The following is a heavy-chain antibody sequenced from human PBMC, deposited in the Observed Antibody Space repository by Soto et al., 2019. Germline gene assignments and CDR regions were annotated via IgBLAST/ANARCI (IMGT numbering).Heavy chain of an antibody. V-gene: IGHV3-33*01. CDR1: GFTFSSYG. Sequence: PGGSLRLSCAASGFTFSSYGMHWVRQAPGKGLEWVAVIWYDGSNKYYADSVKGRFTISRDNSKNTLYLQMNSLRAEDTAVYYCARDNYSRIQLWAAMDVWGQGTTVTVSS. CDR2: IWYDGSNK. D-gene: IGHD5-18*01. J-gene: IGHJ6*02. CDR3: ARDNYSRIQLWAAMDV.